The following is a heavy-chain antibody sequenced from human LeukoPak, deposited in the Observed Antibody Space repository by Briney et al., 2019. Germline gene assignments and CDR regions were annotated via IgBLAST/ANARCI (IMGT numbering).Heavy chain of an antibody. CDR3: AREGRDGYNPLDY. J-gene: IGHJ4*02. V-gene: IGHV4-61*02. D-gene: IGHD5-24*01. Sequence: PSETLSLTCTVSGGSISGGSYCWTWIRQPAAKGLEWIGRIFPSGSTNYNPSLESRVTISVDTSKNQFSLKLSSVTAADTAVYYCAREGRDGYNPLDYWGQGTLVTVSS. CDR2: IFPSGST. CDR1: GGSISGGSYC.